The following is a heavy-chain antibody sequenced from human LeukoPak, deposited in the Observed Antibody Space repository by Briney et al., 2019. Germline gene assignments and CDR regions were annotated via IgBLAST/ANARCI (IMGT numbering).Heavy chain of an antibody. V-gene: IGHV3-11*01. CDR3: AREERIVGAAFDY. CDR1: GFTFSDYY. Sequence: GGSLRLSCAASGFTFSDYYMSWIRQAPGKGLEWVSYISSSGSTIYYADSVKGRFTISRDNAKNSLYLQMNSLRAEGTAVYYCAREERIVGAAFDYWGQGTLVTVSS. CDR2: ISSSGSTI. J-gene: IGHJ4*02. D-gene: IGHD1-26*01.